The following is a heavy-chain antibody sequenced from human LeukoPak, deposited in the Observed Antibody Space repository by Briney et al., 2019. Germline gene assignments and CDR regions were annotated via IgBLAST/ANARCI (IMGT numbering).Heavy chain of an antibody. Sequence: GGSLRLSCAASGFRFSDYYMSWIRQAPGKGLEWVSSISRGGNSKYSADSVKGRFTISRDNAKNSLYLQMNSLRAEDTAVYYCARANWLGATGGGPAFDIWGQGTMVTVSS. CDR1: GFRFSDYY. V-gene: IGHV3-11*04. D-gene: IGHD1-26*01. J-gene: IGHJ3*02. CDR2: ISRGGNSK. CDR3: ARANWLGATGGGPAFDI.